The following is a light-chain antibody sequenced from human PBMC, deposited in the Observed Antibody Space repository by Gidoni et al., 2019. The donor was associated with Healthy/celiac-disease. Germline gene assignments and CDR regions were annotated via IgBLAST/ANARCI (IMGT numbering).Light chain of an antibody. Sequence: ESVLTQSPGTLSLSQGERATLSCRASQSVSSSYLAWYQQKPGPAPRLLIYGASSRATGIPDRFSGSGSGTDFTLTISILEPEDFAVYYCQQYGSSPWTFGQGTKVEIK. V-gene: IGKV3-20*01. J-gene: IGKJ1*01. CDR3: QQYGSSPWT. CDR1: QSVSSSY. CDR2: GAS.